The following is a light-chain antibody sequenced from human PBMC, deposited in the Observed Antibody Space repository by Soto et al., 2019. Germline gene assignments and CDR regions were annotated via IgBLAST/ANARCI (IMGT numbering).Light chain of an antibody. J-gene: IGKJ1*01. CDR2: GAF. CDR3: QQYHNWHPRGT. V-gene: IGKV3-15*01. Sequence: EIVMTQSPATLSVSPGERAPLSCRASQSVRRNLAWYQQKPGQARRLLIYGAFTRATGIPARFSGSGSGTDFTLTITGLQSEDFAVYYCQQYHNWHPRGTFGQGPKVDIK. CDR1: QSVRRN.